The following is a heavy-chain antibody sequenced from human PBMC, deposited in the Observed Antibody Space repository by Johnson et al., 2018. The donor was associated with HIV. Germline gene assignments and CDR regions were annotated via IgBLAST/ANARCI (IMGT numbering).Heavy chain of an antibody. J-gene: IGHJ3*02. CDR1: GFTFSSYA. Sequence: QVQLVESGGGVVQPGRSLRLSCAASGFTFSSYAMHWVRQAPGKGLEWVAVISYDGSNKYYADSVKGRFTISRDNSKNTMDLQMNSLRAEDMAVYYCARDAVTPIWGQGTMVTVSS. D-gene: IGHD4-17*01. CDR3: ARDAVTPI. V-gene: IGHV3-30*04. CDR2: ISYDGSNK.